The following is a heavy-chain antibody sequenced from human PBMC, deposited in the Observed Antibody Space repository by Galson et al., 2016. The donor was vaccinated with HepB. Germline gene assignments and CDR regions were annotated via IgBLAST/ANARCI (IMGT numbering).Heavy chain of an antibody. CDR3: ARSFSRKIAVAGSGYLDL. CDR2: INHSGRT. Sequence: SETLSLTCAVYGGFFSGYYWTWIRQPPGKGLEWIGEINHSGRTNYNPSPKSRVTISVDTSKNQFSLKLRSVTAADTAVYYCARSFSRKIAVAGSGYLDLWGRGTLVTVSS. D-gene: IGHD6-19*01. J-gene: IGHJ2*01. V-gene: IGHV4-34*01. CDR1: GGFFSGYY.